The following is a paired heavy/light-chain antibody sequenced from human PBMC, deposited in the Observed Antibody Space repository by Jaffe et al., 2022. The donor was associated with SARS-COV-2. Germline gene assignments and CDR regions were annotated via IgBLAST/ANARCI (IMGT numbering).Heavy chain of an antibody. Sequence: EVQLVESGGGLVKPGGSLRLSCEASGFSFSNAWMSWVRQAPGKGLEWVGRIKSYTDIGTTDYIAAHVKGRFSISRDDSKSTLYLQMSSLKTEDTAVYYCTTGLYGDYPFSYFYYSIDVWGKGTTVTVSS. D-gene: IGHD4-17*01. V-gene: IGHV3-15*01. J-gene: IGHJ6*03. CDR2: IKSYTDIGTT. CDR1: GFSFSNAW. CDR3: TTGLYGDYPFSYFYYSIDV.
Light chain of an antibody. Sequence: DIQMTQSPSSLSASIGDRVTITCRANQGISSRLAWFQHKPGKAPKSLIYGASNLQSGVPSKFSGSGSGTEFTLTISSLQPEDFATYYCQQYYSYPLTFGGGTKVEI. CDR1: QGISSR. J-gene: IGKJ4*01. CDR2: GAS. V-gene: IGKV1-16*02. CDR3: QQYYSYPLT.